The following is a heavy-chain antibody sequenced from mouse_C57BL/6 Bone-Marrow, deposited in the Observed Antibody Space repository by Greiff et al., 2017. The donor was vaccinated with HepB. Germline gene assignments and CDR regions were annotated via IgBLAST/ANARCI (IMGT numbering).Heavy chain of an antibody. Sequence: EVMLVESGGGLVQSGRSLRLSCATSGFTFSDFYMEWVRQAPGKGLEWIAASRNKANDYTTEYSASVKGRFIVSRDTSQSILYLQMNALRAEDTAIYYCARDEGFHGSSYLGWFAYWGQGTLVTVSA. CDR3: ARDEGFHGSSYLGWFAY. CDR2: SRNKANDYTT. V-gene: IGHV7-1*01. CDR1: GFTFSDFY. J-gene: IGHJ3*01. D-gene: IGHD1-1*01.